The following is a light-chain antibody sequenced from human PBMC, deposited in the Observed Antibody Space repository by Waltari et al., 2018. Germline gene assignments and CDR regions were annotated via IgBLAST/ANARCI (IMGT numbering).Light chain of an antibody. CDR3: SSYTSSSTQV. CDR2: EVS. V-gene: IGLV2-14*01. CDR1: SSDVGGYNY. J-gene: IGLJ3*02. Sequence: QSALTQPASVSGSPGQSITISCTGTSSDVGGYNYVSWYQQHPGKAPKLMIYEVSNRPSGVSNRFSGSKSGNTASLTISGRQAEDEADYYGSSYTSSSTQVFGGGTKLTVL.